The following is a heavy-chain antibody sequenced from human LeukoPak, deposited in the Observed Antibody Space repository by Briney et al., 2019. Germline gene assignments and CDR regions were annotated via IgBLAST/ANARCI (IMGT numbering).Heavy chain of an antibody. CDR3: ARILSRSSYVTMDV. D-gene: IGHD3-10*01. CDR1: GFTFSRHW. V-gene: IGHV3-7*01. J-gene: IGHJ6*02. Sequence: GGSLRLSCAASGFTFSRHWMSWVRQAPGKGLEGVGNIREDGNEKYYVDSVRGRFTISRDNARTSVYLEMSSLRAEDTAVYYCARILSRSSYVTMDVWGQGTTVTVSS. CDR2: IREDGNEK.